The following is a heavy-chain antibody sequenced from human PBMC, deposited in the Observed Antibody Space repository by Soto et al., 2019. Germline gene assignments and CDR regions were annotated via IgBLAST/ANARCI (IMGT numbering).Heavy chain of an antibody. CDR3: ARKTPTLRFRLYGMDV. J-gene: IGHJ6*02. D-gene: IGHD3-16*01. Sequence: GGSLRLSCAASGFTFSSYAMHLVRQAPGKGLEYVSDITSNGGNTDYASSVKGRFTISRDNSKNTLYLQMNSLRAEDTAVYYYARKTPTLRFRLYGMDVWGLGTTVTVSS. V-gene: IGHV3-64*01. CDR1: GFTFSSYA. CDR2: ITSNGGNT.